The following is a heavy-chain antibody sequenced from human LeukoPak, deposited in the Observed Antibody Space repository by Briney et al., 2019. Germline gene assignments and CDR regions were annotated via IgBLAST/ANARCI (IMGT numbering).Heavy chain of an antibody. Sequence: PGRSLRLSCAPSGFTFDSYAMHWVRQAPGKGLEWVALISYDGGNQNYADSVKGRFTISRDNAKNMLYLQMNSLRPEDTAVYYCARDPPFSSGWSQNHFDHWGEGTLDTVSS. CDR1: GFTFDSYA. V-gene: IGHV3-30*04. J-gene: IGHJ4*02. CDR3: ARDPPFSSGWSQNHFDH. D-gene: IGHD6-19*01. CDR2: ISYDGGNQ.